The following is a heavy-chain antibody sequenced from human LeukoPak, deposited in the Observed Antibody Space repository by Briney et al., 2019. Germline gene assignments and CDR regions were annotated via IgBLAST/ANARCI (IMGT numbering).Heavy chain of an antibody. D-gene: IGHD6-19*01. V-gene: IGHV3-23*01. J-gene: IGHJ4*02. CDR3: AKGPGAHSSGWYPRFDY. CDR2: ISGSGGST. Sequence: GGSLRLSCAASGFTFGDYSMHWVRQPPGKGLEWVSAISGSGGSTYYADSVKGRFTISRDNSKNTLYLQMNSLRAEDTAVYYCAKGPGAHSSGWYPRFDYWGQGTLVTVSS. CDR1: GFTFGDYS.